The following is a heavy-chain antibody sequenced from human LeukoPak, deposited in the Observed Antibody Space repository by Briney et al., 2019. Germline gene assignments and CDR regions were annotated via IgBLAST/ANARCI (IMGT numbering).Heavy chain of an antibody. V-gene: IGHV4-59*01. CDR1: GDSISNYY. D-gene: IGHD3-22*01. Sequence: PSETLSLTCTVSGDSISNYYRSWIRQPPGKGLEWIGYIYYSGSTKYNPSLKRRVTISADTSKNQFSLKLSSVTAADTAVYYCATFVYDSSGYDAFDIWGQGTMVTVSS. CDR2: IYYSGST. CDR3: ATFVYDSSGYDAFDI. J-gene: IGHJ3*02.